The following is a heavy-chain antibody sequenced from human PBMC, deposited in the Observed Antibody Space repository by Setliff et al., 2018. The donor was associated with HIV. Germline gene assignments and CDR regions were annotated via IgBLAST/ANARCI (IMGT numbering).Heavy chain of an antibody. J-gene: IGHJ4*02. Sequence: PSETLSLTCTVSGDSISSYYWSWIRQPPGKGLEWIGYIHHSGSTNYNPSLKSRVTMSVDKSKNQFSLKLSSVTAADTAVYYCARLESTSSDYFDYWGQGTLVTVSS. CDR2: IHHSGST. V-gene: IGHV4-59*12. CDR1: GDSISSYY. CDR3: ARLESTSSDYFDY. D-gene: IGHD6-6*01.